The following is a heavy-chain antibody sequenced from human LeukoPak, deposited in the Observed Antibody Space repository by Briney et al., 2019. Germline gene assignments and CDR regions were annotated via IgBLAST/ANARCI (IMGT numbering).Heavy chain of an antibody. Sequence: PGGSLRLSCAASGFTFSSYSMNWVRQAPGKGLEWLSYISVSSRNVIDYADSVKGRFTISRGDAKNSLYLQMNSLRAEDTAVYFCARDFGPRLYAFDVWGQGTMITVSS. CDR2: ISVSSRNVI. V-gene: IGHV3-48*04. CDR3: ARDFGPRLYAFDV. CDR1: GFTFSSYS. J-gene: IGHJ3*01. D-gene: IGHD3-16*01.